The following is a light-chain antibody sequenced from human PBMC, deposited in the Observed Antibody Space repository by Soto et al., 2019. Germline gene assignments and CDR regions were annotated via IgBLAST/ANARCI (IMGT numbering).Light chain of an antibody. CDR1: SSDVGGYNY. J-gene: IGLJ1*01. Sequence: SVLTQPASVSGSPVQSITISCTGTSSDVGGYNYVSWYQQHPGKAPKLMIYDVSNRPSGASNRFSGSKSGNTASLTISGLQAEDEADYYCSSYTSSSTYVFGTGTXVTVL. CDR2: DVS. CDR3: SSYTSSSTYV. V-gene: IGLV2-14*01.